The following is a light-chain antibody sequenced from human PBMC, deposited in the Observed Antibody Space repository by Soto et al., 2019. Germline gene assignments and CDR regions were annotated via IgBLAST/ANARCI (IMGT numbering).Light chain of an antibody. V-gene: IGLV2-8*01. CDR3: SSYAGGIKWV. Sequence: QSVLTQPPSASGSPGQSVTIPCTGTSSDVGGYNFVSWYQQHPGKAPKFMIYEVSKRPSGVPDRFSGSKSGNTASLTVSGLQAEDEADYYCSSYAGGIKWVFGGGTKLTVL. J-gene: IGLJ3*02. CDR2: EVS. CDR1: SSDVGGYNF.